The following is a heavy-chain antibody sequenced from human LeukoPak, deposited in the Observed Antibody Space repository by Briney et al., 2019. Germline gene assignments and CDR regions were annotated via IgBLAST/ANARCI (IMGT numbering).Heavy chain of an antibody. CDR1: GFTLSGSA. CDR2: VRSKADSYAT. CDR3: TRRDILTGYHDWYFDL. Sequence: GGSLKLSCSASGFTLSGSAIHWVRQASGRGLEWVGRVRSKADSYATAYPASVKGRFTISRDDSKNTAYLQMNSLKTEDTAVYYCTRRDILTGYHDWYFDLWGRGTLVTVSS. D-gene: IGHD3-9*01. V-gene: IGHV3-73*01. J-gene: IGHJ2*01.